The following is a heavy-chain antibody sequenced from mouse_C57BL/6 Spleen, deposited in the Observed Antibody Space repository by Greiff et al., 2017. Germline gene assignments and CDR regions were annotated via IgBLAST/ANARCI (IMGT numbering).Heavy chain of an antibody. J-gene: IGHJ2*01. D-gene: IGHD1-1*01. Sequence: EVQLVESGGGLVKPGGSLKLSCAASGFTFSDYGMHWVRQAPEKGLEWVAYISSGGSTIYYADTVKGRFTISRDNAKNTLFLQMTSLRSEDTAMYYCARPCSSSLFYYFDYWGQGTTLTVSS. V-gene: IGHV5-17*01. CDR1: GFTFSDYG. CDR2: ISSGGSTI. CDR3: ARPCSSSLFYYFDY.